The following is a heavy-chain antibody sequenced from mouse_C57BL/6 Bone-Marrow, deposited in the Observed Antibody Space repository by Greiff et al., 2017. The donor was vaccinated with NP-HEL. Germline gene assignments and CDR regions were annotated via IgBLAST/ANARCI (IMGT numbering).Heavy chain of an antibody. J-gene: IGHJ2*01. CDR1: GYTFTSYW. CDR2: IDPSDSYT. D-gene: IGHD1-1*01. V-gene: IGHV1-50*01. CDR3: ARENSPPPGSSYFDY. Sequence: QVHVKQPGAELVKPGASVKLSCKASGYTFTSYWMQWVKQRPGQGLEWIGEIDPSDSYTNYNQKFKGKATLTVDTSSSTAYMQLSSLTSEDSAVYYCARENSPPPGSSYFDYWGQGTTLTVSS.